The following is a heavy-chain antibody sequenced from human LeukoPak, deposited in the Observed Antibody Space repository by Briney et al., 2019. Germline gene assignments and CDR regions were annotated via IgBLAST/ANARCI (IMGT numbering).Heavy chain of an antibody. Sequence: GRSLRLSCAASGFTFSSYGMHWVRQALGKGLEWVAVISYDGSNKYYADSVKGRFTISRDNSKNTLYLQMNSLRAEDTAVYYCAKLGAVHFDYWGQGTLVTVSS. V-gene: IGHV3-30*18. D-gene: IGHD1-26*01. CDR1: GFTFSSYG. J-gene: IGHJ4*02. CDR2: ISYDGSNK. CDR3: AKLGAVHFDY.